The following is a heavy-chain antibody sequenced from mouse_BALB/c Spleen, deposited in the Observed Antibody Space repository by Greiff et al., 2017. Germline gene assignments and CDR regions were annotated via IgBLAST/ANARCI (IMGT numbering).Heavy chain of an antibody. CDR1: GFTFSSFG. CDR3: AREGYYGSGGFDY. V-gene: IGHV5-6-5*01. D-gene: IGHD1-1*01. CDR2: ISSGGST. Sequence: EVQRVESGGGLVQPGGSRKLSCAASGFTFSSFGMHWVRQTPEKRLEWVASISSGGSTYYPDSVKGRFTISRDNARNILYLQMSSLRSEDTAMYYCAREGYYGSGGFDYWGQGTTLTVSS. J-gene: IGHJ2*01.